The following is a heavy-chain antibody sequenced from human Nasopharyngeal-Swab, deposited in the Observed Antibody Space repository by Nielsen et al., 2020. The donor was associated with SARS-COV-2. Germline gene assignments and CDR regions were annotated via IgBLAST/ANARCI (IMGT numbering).Heavy chain of an antibody. D-gene: IGHD4-23*01. Sequence: KVSCKGSGYSFTSCWIGWVRQMPGKGLEWMGIIYPGDSDTRYSPSFQGQVTISADKSISTAYLQWSSLKASDTAMYYCARQTIYGGNSHDAFDIWGQGTMVTVSS. V-gene: IGHV5-51*01. J-gene: IGHJ3*02. CDR3: ARQTIYGGNSHDAFDI. CDR2: IYPGDSDT. CDR1: GYSFTSCW.